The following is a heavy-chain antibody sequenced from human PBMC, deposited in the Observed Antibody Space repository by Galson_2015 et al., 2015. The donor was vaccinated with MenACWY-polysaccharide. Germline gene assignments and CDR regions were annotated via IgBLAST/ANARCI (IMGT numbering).Heavy chain of an antibody. D-gene: IGHD2-2*01. CDR1: GSRFSNSG. CDR2: IQYDGSNK. CDR3: AREGSRIVFHAFDI. J-gene: IGHJ3*02. V-gene: IGHV3-33*01. Sequence: SLRLSCAGSGSRFSNSGIHWVRQAPGKGLEWVAVIQYDGSNKVYADSVKGRFTISRDNSKNTVFLEMNTLGVEDTAVYYCAREGSRIVFHAFDIWGQGT.